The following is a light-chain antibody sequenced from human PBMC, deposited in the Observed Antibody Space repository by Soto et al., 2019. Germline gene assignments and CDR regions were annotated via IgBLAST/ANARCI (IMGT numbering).Light chain of an antibody. CDR2: EVS. Sequence: QSALTQPASVSGSPGQSITISCTGASSDIGSYNYVSWYQQHLGKAPKLIIYEVSNRPSGVSNRLSGSKSGNTASLTISGLQTEEEADYYCSSNTGTTTVFGGGTKLTVL. J-gene: IGLJ3*02. CDR1: SSDIGSYNY. V-gene: IGLV2-14*01. CDR3: SSNTGTTTV.